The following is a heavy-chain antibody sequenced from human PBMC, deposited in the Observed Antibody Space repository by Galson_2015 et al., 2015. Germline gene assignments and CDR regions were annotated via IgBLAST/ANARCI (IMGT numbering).Heavy chain of an antibody. J-gene: IGHJ4*02. V-gene: IGHV1-46*01. CDR1: GYTFTRYY. CDR2: INPNSGTT. CDR3: ARVPWVLDDY. Sequence: SVKVSCKASGYTFTRYYLHWVRQAPGQGLEWMGMINPNSGTTSSAQSFQGRVTMTRDTSTGTFYMELSSLRSDDTAVYYCARVPWVLDDYWGQGTLVTVSS. D-gene: IGHD3-3*02.